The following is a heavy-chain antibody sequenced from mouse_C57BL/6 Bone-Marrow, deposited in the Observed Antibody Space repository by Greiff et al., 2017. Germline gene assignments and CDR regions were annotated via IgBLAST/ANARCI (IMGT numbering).Heavy chain of an antibody. CDR3: AREGGYDYEDY. D-gene: IGHD2-4*01. Sequence: EVQVVESGGGLVKPGGSLKLSCAASGFTFSSYAMSWVRQTPEKRLEWVATISDGGSYTYYPDNVKGRFTISRDNAKNNLYLQMSHLKSEDTAMYYCAREGGYDYEDYWGQGTTLTVSS. J-gene: IGHJ2*01. V-gene: IGHV5-4*01. CDR1: GFTFSSYA. CDR2: ISDGGSYT.